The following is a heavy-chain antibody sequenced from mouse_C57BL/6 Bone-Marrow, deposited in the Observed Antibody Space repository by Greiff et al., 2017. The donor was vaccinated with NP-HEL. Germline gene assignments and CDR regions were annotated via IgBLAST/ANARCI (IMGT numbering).Heavy chain of an antibody. CDR2: IRSKSNNYAT. Sequence: EPGGGLVQPKGSLKLSCSASGFSFNTYAMNWVRQAPGKGLEWVAHIRSKSNNYATYYADSVKDRFTIPRDDSESMLYLQMNNLKTEDTAMYYCVRQTVVWGTGTTVTVSS. CDR3: VRQTVV. CDR1: GFSFNTYA. D-gene: IGHD1-1*01. V-gene: IGHV10-1*01. J-gene: IGHJ1*03.